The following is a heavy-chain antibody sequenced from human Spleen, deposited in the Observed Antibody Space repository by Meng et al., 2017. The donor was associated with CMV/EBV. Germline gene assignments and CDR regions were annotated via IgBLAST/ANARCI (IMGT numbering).Heavy chain of an antibody. D-gene: IGHD4-11*01. CDR3: ARDHGVYSSRNDYGNYILDY. J-gene: IGHJ4*02. V-gene: IGHV1-69*10. CDR1: GYSFTGYY. Sequence: SVKVSCKASGYSFTGYYIHWVRQAPGQGLEWMGAIIPTINEVKFAQKFQGRVTLTADKSTTTAYMELSGLRSEDTAVYFCARDHGVYSSRNDYGNYILDYWGQGTLVTVSS. CDR2: IIPTINEV.